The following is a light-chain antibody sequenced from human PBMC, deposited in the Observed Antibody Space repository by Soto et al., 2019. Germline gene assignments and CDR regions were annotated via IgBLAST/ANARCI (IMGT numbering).Light chain of an antibody. J-gene: IGKJ1*01. CDR1: QSVSNNY. CDR3: HQRKSWPRT. V-gene: IGKV3D-20*02. CDR2: DTS. Sequence: IVLTHSPGTLSLSPGEIATLSFRASQSVSNNYLAWYQQKPGQAPRLLIYDTSNRATGIPARFSGSGSGTDFTLTISSLEPEDFAVYYCHQRKSWPRTFGQGTKVDIK.